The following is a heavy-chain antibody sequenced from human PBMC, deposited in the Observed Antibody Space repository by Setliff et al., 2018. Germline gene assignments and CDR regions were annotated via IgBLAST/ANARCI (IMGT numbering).Heavy chain of an antibody. V-gene: IGHV1-18*01. J-gene: IGHJ4*02. CDR1: GYNFITLG. CDR3: ARGPPDFVVVPAAAKFDF. CDR2: ISPYSGKT. D-gene: IGHD2-2*01. Sequence: ASVKVSCKTSGYNFITLGINWVRQAPGQGLEWVGWISPYSGKTDYAQKFQDRVIMTIDSATTTAYMELKTLRSDDTAVYYCARGPPDFVVVPAAAKFDFWGQGTLVTVSS.